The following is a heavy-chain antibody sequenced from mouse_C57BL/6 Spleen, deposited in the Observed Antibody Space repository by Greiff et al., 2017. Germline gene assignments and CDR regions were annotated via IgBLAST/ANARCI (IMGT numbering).Heavy chain of an antibody. CDR1: GFTFSDFY. D-gene: IGHD2-4*01. J-gene: IGHJ4*01. CDR2: SRNKANDYTT. V-gene: IGHV7-1*01. Sequence: EVKVVESGGGLVQPGRSLRLSCATSGFTFSDFYMEWVRQAPGKGLEWIAASRNKANDYTTEYSASVKGRFIVSRDTSQSILYLQMNALRAEDTAIYYCARDADYDGAMDYWGQGTSATVSA. CDR3: ARDADYDGAMDY.